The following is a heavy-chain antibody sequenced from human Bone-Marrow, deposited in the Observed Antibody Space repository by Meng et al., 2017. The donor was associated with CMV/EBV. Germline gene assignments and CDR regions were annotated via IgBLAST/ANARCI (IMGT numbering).Heavy chain of an antibody. Sequence: TCSSEGMHWVRQAPGKGVEWVAVIWNDGRNRYYTDSVKGRFTISRDNSKNTLYLQMNSLRAEDTAVYYCVVGAEDYYDSSGYYDAVGYWGQGTLVTVSS. D-gene: IGHD3-22*01. CDR1: TCSSEG. J-gene: IGHJ4*02. CDR3: VVGAEDYYDSSGYYDAVGY. V-gene: IGHV3-33*01. CDR2: IWNDGRNR.